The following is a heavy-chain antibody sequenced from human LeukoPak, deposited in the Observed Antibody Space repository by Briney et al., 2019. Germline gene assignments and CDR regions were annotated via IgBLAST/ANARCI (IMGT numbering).Heavy chain of an antibody. CDR3: AKDYDSSGYLDY. Sequence: GGSLRLSCAASGFTFSSYGMHWVRQAPGKGLEWVAVISYDGSNKYYADSVKGRFTISRDNSKNTLYLQMNSLRAEDTAVYYCAKDYDSSGYLDYWGQGTLVTVSS. D-gene: IGHD3-22*01. CDR1: GFTFSSYG. J-gene: IGHJ4*02. V-gene: IGHV3-30*18. CDR2: ISYDGSNK.